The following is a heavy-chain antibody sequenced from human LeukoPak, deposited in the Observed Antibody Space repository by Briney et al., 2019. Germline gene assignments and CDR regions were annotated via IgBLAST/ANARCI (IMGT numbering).Heavy chain of an antibody. CDR3: AKVPVWQQLVDY. V-gene: IGHV3-23*01. Sequence: GGSLRLSCTASGFSFSSYVMSWVRQAPGKGLERDSGVTSGGSTYYADSVKGRFTISRDSSKNTLYLQMNSLRAEETALYYCAKVPVWQQLVDYWGQGTLVTVSS. D-gene: IGHD6-13*01. J-gene: IGHJ4*02. CDR1: GFSFSSYV. CDR2: VTSGGST.